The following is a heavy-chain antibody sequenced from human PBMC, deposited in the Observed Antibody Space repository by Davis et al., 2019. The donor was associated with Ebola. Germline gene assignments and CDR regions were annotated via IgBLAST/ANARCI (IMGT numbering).Heavy chain of an antibody. CDR3: ATPMGRGYIDY. V-gene: IGHV1-46*03. CDR2: INPSGGST. Sequence: ASVKVSCKASGYTFTRYYMHWVRQAPGQGLEWMGIINPSGGSTSYAQKFQGRVTMTRDTSTSTVYMELSSLRSEDTAVYYCATPMGRGYIDYWGQGTLVTVSS. CDR1: GYTFTRYY. J-gene: IGHJ4*02. D-gene: IGHD3-10*01.